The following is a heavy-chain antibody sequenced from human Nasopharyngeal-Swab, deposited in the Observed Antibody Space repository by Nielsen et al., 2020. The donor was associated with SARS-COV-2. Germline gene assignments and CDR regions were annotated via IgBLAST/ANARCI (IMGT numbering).Heavy chain of an antibody. Sequence: WVRQAPGQGLEWMGWINPNSGGTNYAQKFQGWVTMTRDTSISTAYMELSRLRSDDTAVYYCARGRTSLHYGGNPELDCWGQGTLVTVSS. CDR3: ARGRTSLHYGGNPELDC. CDR2: INPNSGGT. V-gene: IGHV1-2*04. J-gene: IGHJ4*02. D-gene: IGHD4-23*01.